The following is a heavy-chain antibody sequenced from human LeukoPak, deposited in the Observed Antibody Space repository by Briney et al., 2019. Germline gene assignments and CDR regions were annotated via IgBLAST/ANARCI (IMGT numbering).Heavy chain of an antibody. V-gene: IGHV3-15*01. J-gene: IGHJ4*02. CDR2: IKSKTDGGTT. D-gene: IGHD1-26*01. Sequence: GGSLRLSCAASGFTFNSAWMTWVRQAPGKGLEWVGRIKSKTDGGTTECAAPVKGRFTISRDDSKNTLYLQMNSLTTEDTAVYYCTSLGATGFHAFDYWGQGTLVTVSS. CDR1: GFTFNSAW. CDR3: TSLGATGFHAFDY.